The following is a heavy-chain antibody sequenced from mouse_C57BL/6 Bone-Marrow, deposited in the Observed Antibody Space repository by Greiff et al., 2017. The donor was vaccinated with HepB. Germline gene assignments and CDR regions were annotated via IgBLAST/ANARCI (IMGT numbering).Heavy chain of an antibody. Sequence: QVQLKESGAELARPGASVKLSCKASGYTFTSYGISWVKQRTGQGLEWIGEIYPRSGNTYYNEKFKGKATLTADKSSSTAYMELRSLTSEDSAVYFGARGATVVATRFAYWGQGTLVTVSA. V-gene: IGHV1-81*01. D-gene: IGHD1-1*01. CDR3: ARGATVVATRFAY. CDR2: IYPRSGNT. CDR1: GYTFTSYG. J-gene: IGHJ3*01.